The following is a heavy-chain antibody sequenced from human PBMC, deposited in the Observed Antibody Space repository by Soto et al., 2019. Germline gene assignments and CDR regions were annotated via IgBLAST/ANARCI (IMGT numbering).Heavy chain of an antibody. D-gene: IGHD3-3*02. J-gene: IGHJ4*02. CDR1: GVYISCSY. V-gene: IGHV4-59*08. Sequence: ETQSLTYSVSGVYISCSYWSWIRQSPGKGLEWLGYVYYTGSTNYSPSLRSRVSISVDTSKNQFSLNLRSVTTADTAVYYCARLPSRHLVDYWGQGTLVPVSS. CDR3: ARLPSRHLVDY. CDR2: VYYTGST.